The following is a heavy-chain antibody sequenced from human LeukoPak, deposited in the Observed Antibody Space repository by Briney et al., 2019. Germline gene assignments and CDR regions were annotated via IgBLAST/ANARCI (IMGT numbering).Heavy chain of an antibody. Sequence: GGSLGLSCAASGFTFSSYWMSWVRQAPGKGLEWVANIKQDGSEKYYVDSVKGRFTISRDNAKNSLYLQMNSLRAEDTAVYYCARGPSYGPYYFDYWGQGTLVTVSS. V-gene: IGHV3-7*03. J-gene: IGHJ4*02. D-gene: IGHD3-10*01. CDR2: IKQDGSEK. CDR1: GFTFSSYW. CDR3: ARGPSYGPYYFDY.